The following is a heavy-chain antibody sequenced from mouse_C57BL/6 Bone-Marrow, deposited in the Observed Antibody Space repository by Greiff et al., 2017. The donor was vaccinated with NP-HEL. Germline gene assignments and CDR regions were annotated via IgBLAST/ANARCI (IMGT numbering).Heavy chain of an antibody. CDR2: ISSGSSTI. J-gene: IGHJ4*01. Sequence: DVMLVESGGGLVKPGGSLKLSCAASGFTFSDYGMHWVRQAPEKGLEWVAYISSGSSTIYYADTVKGRFTISRDNAKKTLYLPMTSLRSEDTSMYYCANLVSKCYWGPGPSVTVSS. V-gene: IGHV5-17*01. D-gene: IGHD1-1*02. CDR1: GFTFSDYG. CDR3: ANLVSKCY.